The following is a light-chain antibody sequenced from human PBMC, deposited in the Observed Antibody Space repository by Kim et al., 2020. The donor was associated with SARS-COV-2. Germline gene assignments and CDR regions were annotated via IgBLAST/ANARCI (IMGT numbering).Light chain of an antibody. CDR3: QKYNNGPRT. V-gene: IGKV1-27*01. Sequence: ASLGDRVTITCRASQGISNYLAWYQQRPGKVPKLLIYAASALQPGVPSRFSGSGSGTDFTLTISSLQPEDVATYYCQKYNNGPRTFGQGTKVEIK. CDR2: AAS. J-gene: IGKJ1*01. CDR1: QGISNY.